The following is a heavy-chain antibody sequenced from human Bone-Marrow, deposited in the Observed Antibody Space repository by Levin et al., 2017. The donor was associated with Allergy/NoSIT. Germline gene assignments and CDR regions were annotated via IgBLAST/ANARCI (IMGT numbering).Heavy chain of an antibody. D-gene: IGHD2-8*02. V-gene: IGHV3-30*18. J-gene: IGHJ6*03. CDR2: ISYDGSKK. Sequence: SGGSLRLSCTDSGFTFSNYGMHWVRQAPGKGLEWVAIISYDGSKKYYADSVKGRFTISRDNSKNTLYLQMNSLRAEDTAVYYCAKFLEPGCVTVAYYYYMDVWGKGTTVTVSS. CDR1: GFTFSNYG. CDR3: AKFLEPGCVTVAYYYYMDV.